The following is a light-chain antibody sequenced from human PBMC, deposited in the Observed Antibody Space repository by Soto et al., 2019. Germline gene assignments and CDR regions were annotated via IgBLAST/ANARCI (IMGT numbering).Light chain of an antibody. Sequence: EIVMTQSPATLSVSPGERATLSCRASQSVSSNLAWYQQKPGQAPRLLIYGASTRATAIPARFSGSGSGTEFTPTISSLQSEDLAVYYCQQYNNWPPTWTFGQGTKVEIK. CDR1: QSVSSN. CDR3: QQYNNWPPTWT. V-gene: IGKV3-15*01. J-gene: IGKJ1*01. CDR2: GAS.